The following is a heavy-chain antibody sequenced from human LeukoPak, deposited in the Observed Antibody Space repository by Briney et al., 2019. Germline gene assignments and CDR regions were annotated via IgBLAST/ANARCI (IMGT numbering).Heavy chain of an antibody. CDR3: AREGATDYYFDP. J-gene: IGHJ4*02. CDR1: GYTFTGYY. D-gene: IGHD4-4*01. V-gene: IGHV1-18*04. CDR2: ISDYSGNT. Sequence: GXSVKVSCKASGYTFTGYYMHWVRQAPGQGLEWMGWISDYSGNTKYAQNFQDRVTLTTDRSTNTAYMELRSLRSDDTAVYYCAREGATDYYFDPWGQGTLVTVSS.